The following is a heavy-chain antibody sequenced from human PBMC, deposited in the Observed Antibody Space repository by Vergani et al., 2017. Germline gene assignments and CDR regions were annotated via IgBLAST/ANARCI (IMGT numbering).Heavy chain of an antibody. D-gene: IGHD6-13*01. J-gene: IGHJ6*03. Sequence: QVQLVQSGAEVKKPGSSVKVSCKASGGTFSSYAISWVRQAPGQGLEWMGGIIPIFGTANYAQKFQGRVTITADKSTDTAYMELSSLRSEDTAVYYCARGEAAARISAYYYYYMDVWGKGTTVTVSS. CDR2: IIPIFGTA. CDR1: GGTFSSYA. V-gene: IGHV1-69*06. CDR3: ARGEAAARISAYYYYYMDV.